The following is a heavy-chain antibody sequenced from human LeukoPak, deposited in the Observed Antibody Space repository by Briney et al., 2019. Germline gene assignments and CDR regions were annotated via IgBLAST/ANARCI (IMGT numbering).Heavy chain of an antibody. D-gene: IGHD3-10*01. V-gene: IGHV4-38-2*01. Sequence: NPSETLSLTCAVSGYSISSGYYWGWIRQPPGKGLEWIGSIYHSGSTCYNPSLKSRVTISVDTSKNQFSLKLSSVAAADSAVYYCARTYGSGSTSPHYWGQGTLVTVSS. CDR3: ARTYGSGSTSPHY. CDR2: IYHSGST. CDR1: GYSISSGYY. J-gene: IGHJ4*02.